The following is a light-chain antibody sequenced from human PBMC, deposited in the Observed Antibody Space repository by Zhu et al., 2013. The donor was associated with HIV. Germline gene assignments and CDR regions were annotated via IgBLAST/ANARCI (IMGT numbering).Light chain of an antibody. CDR1: QNIASY. CDR2: AGS. V-gene: IGKV1-39*01. CDR3: QQSYSTLWT. J-gene: IGKJ1*01. Sequence: DIQMTQSPSSLSASVGNRVTITCRASQNIASYLNWYQQKPGDAPKLLIFAGSSLQSGVPSRFSGSGSGTYFTLTITSLQPEDFATYYCQQSYSTLWTFGQGTRVEIK.